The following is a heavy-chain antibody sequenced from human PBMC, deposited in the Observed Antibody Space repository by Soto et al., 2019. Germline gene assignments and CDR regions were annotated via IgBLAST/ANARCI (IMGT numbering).Heavy chain of an antibody. D-gene: IGHD3-22*01. CDR2: IYYSGST. V-gene: IGHV4-31*03. J-gene: IGHJ4*02. CDR3: ARGYDYDSGGYLFDY. Sequence: SETLSLTCRVSGCSVSSNIYYWTWIRQHPGKGPEWIGHIYYSGSTYYNPSLKSRVTISLDMSKNQFSLKLTSVSAADTAVYYCARGYDYDSGGYLFDYWGQGTLVTVSS. CDR1: GCSVSSNIYY.